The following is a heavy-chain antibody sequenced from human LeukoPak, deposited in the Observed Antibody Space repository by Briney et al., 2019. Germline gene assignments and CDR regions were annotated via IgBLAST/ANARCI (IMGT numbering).Heavy chain of an antibody. CDR3: ALIDLSSGFGY. D-gene: IGHD1-26*01. Sequence: ASVKVSCKTSGYTFTTYGLDWVRQAPGQGLERMGWISPYNGNTDYEQKFQGRFALTADTSASTAYMELRSLRSDDTATYYCALIDLSSGFGYWGTVILVTVSS. CDR1: GYTFTTYG. V-gene: IGHV1-18*01. CDR2: ISPYNGNT. J-gene: IGHJ4*02.